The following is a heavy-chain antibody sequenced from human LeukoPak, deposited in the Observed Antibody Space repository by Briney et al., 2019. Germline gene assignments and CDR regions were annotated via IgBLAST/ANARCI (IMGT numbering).Heavy chain of an antibody. Sequence: ASVKVSCKASGYTFTGYYMHWVRQAPGQGLEWMGRINPNSGGTNYAQKFQGRVTMTRDTSTSTAYMELSRLRSDDTAVYYCARERGRPTYSSSWSYWGQGTLVTVSS. CDR3: ARERGRPTYSSSWSY. J-gene: IGHJ4*02. CDR2: INPNSGGT. V-gene: IGHV1-2*06. CDR1: GYTFTGYY. D-gene: IGHD6-13*01.